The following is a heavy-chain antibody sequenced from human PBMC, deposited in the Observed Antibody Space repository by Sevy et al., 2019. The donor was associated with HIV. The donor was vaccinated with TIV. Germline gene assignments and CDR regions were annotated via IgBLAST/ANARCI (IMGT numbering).Heavy chain of an antibody. J-gene: IGHJ3*02. CDR3: ARDSPYYYGSGSYRPI. Sequence: GGSLRLSCAASGFTFSSYWMSWVRQAPGKGLEWVANIKQDGSEKYYVDSVKGRFTISRDNAKNSLYLQMNSLGAEDTAVYYCARDSPYYYGSGSYRPIWGQGTMVTVSS. CDR1: GFTFSSYW. CDR2: IKQDGSEK. V-gene: IGHV3-7*01. D-gene: IGHD3-10*01.